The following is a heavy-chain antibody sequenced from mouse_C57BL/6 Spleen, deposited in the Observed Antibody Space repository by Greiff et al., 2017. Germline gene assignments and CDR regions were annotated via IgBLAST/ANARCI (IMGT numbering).Heavy chain of an antibody. CDR3: ARGLRYAMDY. CDR1: GYSITSGYY. J-gene: IGHJ4*01. D-gene: IGHD1-1*01. Sequence: EVKLLESGPGLVKPSQSLSLTCSVTGYSITSGYYWNWIRQFPGNKLEWMGYISYDGSNNYNPSLKNRISITRDTSKNQFFLKLNSVTTEDTATYYCARGLRYAMDYWGQGTSVTVSS. CDR2: ISYDGSN. V-gene: IGHV3-6*01.